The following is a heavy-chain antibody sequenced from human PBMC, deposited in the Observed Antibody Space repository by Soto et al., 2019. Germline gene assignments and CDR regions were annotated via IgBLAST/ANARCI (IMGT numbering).Heavy chain of an antibody. J-gene: IGHJ4*02. Sequence: GGSLRLSCAASGITFIYAWMDWVRQAPGKGLEWVANMNGDGSQIYYVGSVKGRFTISRDNDKNSLYLQMNGLRVDDTAVYYCAREIVVARGASYFDYWGPGTLVTVSS. V-gene: IGHV3-7*01. D-gene: IGHD2-2*01. CDR1: GITFIYAW. CDR3: AREIVVARGASYFDY. CDR2: MNGDGSQI.